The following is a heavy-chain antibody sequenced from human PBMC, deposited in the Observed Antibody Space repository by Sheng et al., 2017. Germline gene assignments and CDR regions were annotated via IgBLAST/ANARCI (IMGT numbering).Heavy chain of an antibody. D-gene: IGHD2-2*01. J-gene: IGHJ6*03. V-gene: IGHV3-30*18. Sequence: QVQLVESGGGVVQPGRSLRLSCAASGFTFSSYGMHWVRQAPGQGLEWVAVISYDGSNKYYADSVKGRFTISRDNSKNTLYLQMNSLRAEDTAVYYCAKSYQLLMGSYYYYMDVWGQGTTVTVSS. CDR3: AKSYQLLMGSYYYYMDV. CDR2: ISYDGSNK. CDR1: GFTFSSYG.